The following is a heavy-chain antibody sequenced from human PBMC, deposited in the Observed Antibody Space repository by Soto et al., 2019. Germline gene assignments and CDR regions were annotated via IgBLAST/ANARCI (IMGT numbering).Heavy chain of an antibody. J-gene: IGHJ4*02. CDR3: AREASASTVNFDY. CDR2: INPSGGST. CDR1: GYTFTSYY. V-gene: IGHV1-46*01. D-gene: IGHD4-17*01. Sequence: ASVKVSCKAPGYTFTSYYMHWVRQAPGQGLEWMGIINPSGGSTNSAQKFQGRVTMTRDTSTSTVYMELSSLRSDDTAVYYCAREASASTVNFDYSGQGTLVTVFS.